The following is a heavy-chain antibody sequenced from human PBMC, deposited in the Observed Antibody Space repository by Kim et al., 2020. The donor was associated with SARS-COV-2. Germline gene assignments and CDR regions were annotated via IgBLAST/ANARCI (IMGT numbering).Heavy chain of an antibody. J-gene: IGHJ4*02. D-gene: IGHD3-9*01. Sequence: SVKGQFTISRDNSKNTLYLQMNSLRAEDTAVYYCARDPKVLTGSSTYFDYWGQGTLVTVSS. CDR3: ARDPKVLTGSSTYFDY. V-gene: IGHV3-30*07.